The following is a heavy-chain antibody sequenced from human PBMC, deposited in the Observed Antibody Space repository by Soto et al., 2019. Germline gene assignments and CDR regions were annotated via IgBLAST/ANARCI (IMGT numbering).Heavy chain of an antibody. Sequence: ASVKVSYKASGYTFSSYAMHWVRQAPGQRLEWMGWINAGYGNTKSSQKFQDRVTISRDTSASTAYMELTSLRSEDTAVYYCARDTGDGTFDFWGQGTLVTVSS. CDR2: INAGYGNT. CDR1: GYTFSSYA. V-gene: IGHV1-3*01. J-gene: IGHJ4*02. CDR3: ARDTGDGTFDF. D-gene: IGHD7-27*01.